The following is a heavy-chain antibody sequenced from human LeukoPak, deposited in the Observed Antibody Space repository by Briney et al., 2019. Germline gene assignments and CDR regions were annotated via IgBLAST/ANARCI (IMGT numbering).Heavy chain of an antibody. CDR1: GFTFSSYW. CDR3: ARGSVDPY. V-gene: IGHV3-74*01. Sequence: GGSLRLSCASSGFTFSSYWMHLFRQAPGKGLVWVSQINTDGTSTTYADSVKGRFTISRDNSKNALYLQMSSLRGEDTGVYYCARGSVDPYWGQGTLVTVSS. D-gene: IGHD1-26*01. CDR2: INTDGTST. J-gene: IGHJ4*02.